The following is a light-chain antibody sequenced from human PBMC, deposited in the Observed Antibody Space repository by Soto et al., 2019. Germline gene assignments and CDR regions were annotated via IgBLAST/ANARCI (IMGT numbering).Light chain of an antibody. J-gene: IGKJ1*01. V-gene: IGKV3-15*01. CDR1: QSVSSN. Sequence: EIVMTQSPATLSVSPGETATLSCRASQSVSSNLAWYQQKPGQAPRLPIYGASTRATGFPARFSGSGSGTEFILTISSLQSEDFAVYYCQQYSHWPTFGQGTKVEIK. CDR3: QQYSHWPT. CDR2: GAS.